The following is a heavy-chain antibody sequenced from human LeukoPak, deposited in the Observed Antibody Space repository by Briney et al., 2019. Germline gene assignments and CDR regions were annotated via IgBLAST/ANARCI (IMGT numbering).Heavy chain of an antibody. CDR3: ARGGSYLGALDI. CDR2: IYSGGST. V-gene: IGHV3-53*01. Sequence: GGSLRLSCAASGLTVSSNYMSWVRQAPGKGLEWVSIIYSGGSTFYADSVKGRFTISRDNSKNTLYLQMNSLRAEDTAVYYCARGGSYLGALDIWGQGTMVTVSS. J-gene: IGHJ3*02. D-gene: IGHD1-26*01. CDR1: GLTVSSNY.